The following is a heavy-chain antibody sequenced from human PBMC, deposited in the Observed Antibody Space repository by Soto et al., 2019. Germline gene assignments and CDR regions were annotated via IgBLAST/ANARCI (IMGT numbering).Heavy chain of an antibody. D-gene: IGHD2-15*01. Sequence: AGGSLRLSCAASGFTFSSYAMSWVRQAPGKGLEWVSAISGSGGSTYYADSVKGRFTISRDNSKNTLYLQMNSLRAEDTAVYYCAKDMEDIVVVVAAVNFDYWGQGTLVTVSS. CDR3: AKDMEDIVVVVAAVNFDY. V-gene: IGHV3-23*01. CDR1: GFTFSSYA. J-gene: IGHJ4*02. CDR2: ISGSGGST.